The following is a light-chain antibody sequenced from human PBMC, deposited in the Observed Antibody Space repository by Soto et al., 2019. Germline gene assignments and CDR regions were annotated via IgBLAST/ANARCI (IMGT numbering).Light chain of an antibody. CDR2: AAS. CDR1: QDISDY. CDR3: QRYGGTPYT. J-gene: IGKJ3*01. V-gene: IGKV1-27*01. Sequence: DIQMTQSPSSLSASIGDRVTITCRASQDISDYLAWYQQKPGKVPNLLIYAASTLQSGVPSRFSGSGSGTEFTCTISSLQSEDVGSYYCQRYGGTPYTFGPGTKVDIK.